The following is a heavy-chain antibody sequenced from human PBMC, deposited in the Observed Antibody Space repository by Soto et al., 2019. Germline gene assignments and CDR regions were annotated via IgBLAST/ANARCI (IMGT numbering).Heavy chain of an antibody. Sequence: SETLSLTCTVSGDSISSSNYFWGWIRQPPGKGLEWIGTIYYSGNTYYSPSLRSRVTISVDTSKNQFSLKLSSVTAADTAVYYCARHKIGSYGDYFDYWGQGTLVTVSS. CDR3: ARHKIGSYGDYFDY. J-gene: IGHJ4*02. V-gene: IGHV4-39*01. CDR1: GDSISSSNYF. CDR2: IYYSGNT. D-gene: IGHD4-17*01.